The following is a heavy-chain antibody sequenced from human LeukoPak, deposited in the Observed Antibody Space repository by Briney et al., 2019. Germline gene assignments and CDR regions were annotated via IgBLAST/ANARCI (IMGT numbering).Heavy chain of an antibody. CDR1: GFTFSSYG. Sequence: GGSLRLSCAASGFTFSSYGMHWVRQAPGKGLEWVAFIRYDGSNKYYADSVKGRFTISRDNSKNTLYLQMNSLRAEDTAVYYCARPAGYSNSDNLDYWGQGTLVTVS. J-gene: IGHJ4*02. D-gene: IGHD4-11*01. V-gene: IGHV3-30*02. CDR2: IRYDGSNK. CDR3: ARPAGYSNSDNLDY.